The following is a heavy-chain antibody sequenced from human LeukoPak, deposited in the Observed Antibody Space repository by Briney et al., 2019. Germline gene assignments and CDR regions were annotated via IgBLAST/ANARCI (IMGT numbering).Heavy chain of an antibody. J-gene: IGHJ4*02. D-gene: IGHD5-18*01. CDR2: ISSNGDST. CDR1: GFTFSSYG. V-gene: IGHV3-23*01. CDR3: AKGYGIQLWPTSSDY. Sequence: GGSLRLSCAASGFTFSSYGMHWVRQAPGKGLEWVSAISSNGDSTYYADSVKGRFTISRDNSKSTLYLQMNSLRAEDTDVYYCAKGYGIQLWPTSSDYWGQGTLVTVSS.